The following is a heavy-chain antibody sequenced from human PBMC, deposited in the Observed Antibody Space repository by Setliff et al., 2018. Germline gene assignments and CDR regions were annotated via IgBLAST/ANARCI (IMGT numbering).Heavy chain of an antibody. CDR3: ARVLSPSSCWRGWFDP. CDR1: GYTFTSYG. Sequence: GASVKVSCKASGYTFTSYGISWVRQAPGQGLEWMGWISAYNGNTNYAQKLQGRVTMTTDTSTSTAYMELRSLRSDDTAVYYCARVLSPSSCWRGWFDPWGQGTLVTVSS. J-gene: IGHJ5*02. D-gene: IGHD6-13*01. CDR2: ISAYNGNT. V-gene: IGHV1-18*01.